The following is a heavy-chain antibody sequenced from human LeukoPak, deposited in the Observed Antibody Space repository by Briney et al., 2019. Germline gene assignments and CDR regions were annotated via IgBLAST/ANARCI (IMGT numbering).Heavy chain of an antibody. CDR1: GGSISSGDYY. CDR3: ARSYDSSGYYFDY. J-gene: IGHJ4*02. Sequence: PSETLSLTCTVSGGSISSGDYYWSWIRQPPGKGLERIGYIYYSGSTYYNPSLKSRVTISVDTSKNQFSLKLSSVTAADTAVYYCARSYDSSGYYFDYWGQGTLVTVSS. D-gene: IGHD3-22*01. V-gene: IGHV4-30-4*01. CDR2: IYYSGST.